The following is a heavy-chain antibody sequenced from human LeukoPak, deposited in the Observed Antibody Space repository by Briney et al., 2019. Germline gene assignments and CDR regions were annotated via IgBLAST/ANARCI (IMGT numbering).Heavy chain of an antibody. CDR1: GFPFNNYW. Sequence: GGSLRLSCAASGFPFNNYWMHWVRQVPGKGLVWVSRMNREGTTTTYADSVKGRFTISRDNAKNTLHLQVNSLRAEDTAVYYCVRGGYRAYVDYWGQGTLVTVSS. CDR2: MNREGTTT. D-gene: IGHD5-12*01. J-gene: IGHJ4*02. CDR3: VRGGYRAYVDY. V-gene: IGHV3-74*01.